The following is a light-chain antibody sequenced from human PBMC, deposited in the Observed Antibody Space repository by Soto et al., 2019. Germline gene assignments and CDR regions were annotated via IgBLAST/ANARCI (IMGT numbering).Light chain of an antibody. V-gene: IGKV1D-12*01. CDR2: SAS. J-gene: IGKJ3*01. CDR1: QYISIW. Sequence: DIQMTQSPSFVSASLGDRVTLTCRASQYISIWLAWYQQRLGKAPRLLIFSASTLKNGVPARFSGSGSGSDFTLTISGLQPEDVATYYCQQGRTSPFSFGPGTKV. CDR3: QQGRTSPFS.